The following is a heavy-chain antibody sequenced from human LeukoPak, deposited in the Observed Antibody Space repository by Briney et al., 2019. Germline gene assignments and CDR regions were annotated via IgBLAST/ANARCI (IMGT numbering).Heavy chain of an antibody. CDR1: GFTFSSYA. Sequence: PGGSLRLSCAAPGFTFSSYAMHWVRQAPGKGLEWVAVKWYDGSNTYYADSVKGRFTISRDNSKNTLYLQMISLRAEDTAVYYCARDHETFGELYGGMDVWGKGTTVTVSS. D-gene: IGHD3-10*01. CDR2: KWYDGSNT. V-gene: IGHV3-33*01. CDR3: ARDHETFGELYGGMDV. J-gene: IGHJ6*04.